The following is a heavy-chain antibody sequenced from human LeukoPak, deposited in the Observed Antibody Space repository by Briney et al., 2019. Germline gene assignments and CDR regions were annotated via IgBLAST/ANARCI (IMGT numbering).Heavy chain of an antibody. Sequence: SETLSLTCDVSGASMSGHFWTCIRQPPGKGLEWIGYIHHSGSAFYSPSLKSRVTISLDTSKAQYSLILKSVTAADTAVYYCARDGGHQFDHWGQGTLITVSS. J-gene: IGHJ4*02. CDR3: ARDGGHQFDH. CDR2: IHHSGSA. V-gene: IGHV4-59*11. CDR1: GASMSGHF. D-gene: IGHD3-16*01.